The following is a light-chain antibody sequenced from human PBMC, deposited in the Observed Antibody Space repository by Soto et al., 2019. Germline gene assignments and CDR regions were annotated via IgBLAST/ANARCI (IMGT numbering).Light chain of an antibody. J-gene: IGKJ4*01. CDR2: DAS. CDR3: QQYDNLPLT. V-gene: IGKV1-33*01. Sequence: DIQMTQSPSSLSASVGDRVTITCQASKDMSNYLNWYQQKPGKAPKLLIYDASNLETGVPSRFSGSGSGTDFTFTISSLQPEDIATYYSQQYDNLPLTFGGGTKVEIK. CDR1: KDMSNY.